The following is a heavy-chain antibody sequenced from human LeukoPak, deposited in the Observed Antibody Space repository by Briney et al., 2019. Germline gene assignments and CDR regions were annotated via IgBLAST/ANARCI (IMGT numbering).Heavy chain of an antibody. CDR3: ARDLGFGGYYYGMDV. CDR1: GFTFSTYP. D-gene: IGHD3-10*01. J-gene: IGHJ6*02. V-gene: IGHV3-64*01. Sequence: GGSLRLSCVASGFTFSTYPMHWVRQAPGKGLEYVSAITNNGDSTYHANSVKGRFTISRDNSKNTVYVQMNSLRAEDTAVYYCARDLGFGGYYYGMDVWGQGTTVTVSS. CDR2: ITNNGDST.